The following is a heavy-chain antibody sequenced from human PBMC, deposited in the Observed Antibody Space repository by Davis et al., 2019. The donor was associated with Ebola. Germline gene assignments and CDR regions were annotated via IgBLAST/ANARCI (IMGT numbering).Heavy chain of an antibody. CDR3: ARDRVDFSLYFDS. D-gene: IGHD3-3*01. Sequence: GESLKISCAASGFTFSSYGMHWVRQAPGKGLEWVAVIWYDGSNKYYADSVKGRFTISRDNSKNTLYLQMNSLRDEDTAIHYCARDRVDFSLYFDSWGQGTLVTVSS. J-gene: IGHJ4*02. CDR1: GFTFSSYG. V-gene: IGHV3-33*08. CDR2: IWYDGSNK.